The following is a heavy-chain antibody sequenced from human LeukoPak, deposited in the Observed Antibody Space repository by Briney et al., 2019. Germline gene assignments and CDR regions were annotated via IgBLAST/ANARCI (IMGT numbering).Heavy chain of an antibody. D-gene: IGHD6-6*01. V-gene: IGHV3-30-3*01. J-gene: IGHJ6*03. CDR1: GFTFSSYA. Sequence: GGSLRLSCAASGFTFSSYAMSWVRQAPGKGLEWVAVISYDGSNKYYADSVKGRFTISRDNSKNTLYLQMNSLRAEDTAVYYCARGRSYSSSSESYMDVWGKGTTVTVSS. CDR2: ISYDGSNK. CDR3: ARGRSYSSSSESYMDV.